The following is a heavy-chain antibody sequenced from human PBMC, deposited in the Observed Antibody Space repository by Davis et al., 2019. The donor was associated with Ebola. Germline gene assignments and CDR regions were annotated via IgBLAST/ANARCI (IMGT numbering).Heavy chain of an antibody. CDR2: IKSDGSDK. CDR1: GFTFSNYW. CDR3: VRGHYGLDV. J-gene: IGHJ6*02. V-gene: IGHV3-7*01. Sequence: GESLKISCAASGFTFSNYWMTWLRQAPGKGLEWVATIKSDGSDKYYVDYMKGRVSISRDNADNSVYLQLNRLRAEDTAVFYCVRGHYGLDVWGRGTTVIVSS.